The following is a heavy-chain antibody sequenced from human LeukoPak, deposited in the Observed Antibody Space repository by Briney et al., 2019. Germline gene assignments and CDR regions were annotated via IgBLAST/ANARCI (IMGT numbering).Heavy chain of an antibody. V-gene: IGHV3-74*01. CDR1: GFTFSNYW. J-gene: IGHJ4*02. D-gene: IGHD3-10*01. Sequence: GGSLRLSCAASGFTFSNYWMHWVRQTPGRGLVWVARINDYGSSLSYGYSVKGRFTIYRDNVRNTLYLQMNSLRAEDTAVYYCVTKAGVDGFDSWGQGTLVTVSS. CDR3: VTKAGVDGFDS. CDR2: INDYGSSL.